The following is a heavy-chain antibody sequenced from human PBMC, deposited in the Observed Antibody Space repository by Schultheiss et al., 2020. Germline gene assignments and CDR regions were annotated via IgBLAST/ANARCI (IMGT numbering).Heavy chain of an antibody. V-gene: IGHV4-31*03. D-gene: IGHD6-13*01. CDR1: GGSISSGGYY. CDR3: ARDLGSSLDNNWFDP. Sequence: LRLSCTVSGGSISSGGYYWSWIRQHPGKGLEWIGYIYYSGSTYYNPSLKSRVTISVDTSKNQFSLKLSSVTAADTAVYYCARDLGSSLDNNWFDPWGQGTLVTVSS. J-gene: IGHJ5*02. CDR2: IYYSGST.